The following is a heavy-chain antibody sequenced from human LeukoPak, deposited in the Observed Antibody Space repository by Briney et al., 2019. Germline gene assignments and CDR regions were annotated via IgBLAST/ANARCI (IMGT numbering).Heavy chain of an antibody. V-gene: IGHV1-46*01. Sequence: ASVKVSCKASGYTFTSYYMHWVRQAPGQGLEWMGIINPKRCSQSYAQKFKGRVTMTRDTTTSTVYMELSSLRSEDTAVYYCARDGMVVRPYNWFDPWGQGTLVTVSS. J-gene: IGHJ5*02. D-gene: IGHD4/OR15-4a*01. CDR2: INPKRCSQ. CDR1: GYTFTSYY. CDR3: ARDGMVVRPYNWFDP.